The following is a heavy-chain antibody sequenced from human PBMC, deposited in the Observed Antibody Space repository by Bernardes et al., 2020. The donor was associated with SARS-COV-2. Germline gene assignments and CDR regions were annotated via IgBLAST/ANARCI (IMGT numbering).Heavy chain of an antibody. CDR2: INEDGSEA. Sequence: GGSLRLSCAASGFTVSSNYMSWVRQAPGKGLEWVANINEDGSEAYYADSLRGRFTISRDNARRSLYLQMNSLRAEDTAVYYCGKYLALSGAPTDYWGQGTLITVS. D-gene: IGHD6-19*01. J-gene: IGHJ4*02. V-gene: IGHV3-7*01. CDR1: GFTVSSNY. CDR3: GKYLALSGAPTDY.